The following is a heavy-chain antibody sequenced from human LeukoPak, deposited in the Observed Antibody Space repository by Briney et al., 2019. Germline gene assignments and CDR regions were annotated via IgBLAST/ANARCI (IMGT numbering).Heavy chain of an antibody. J-gene: IGHJ6*03. CDR2: INHSGST. CDR1: GGSFSGYY. CDR3: ARHYRGRVAGYYYYYYMDV. V-gene: IGHV4-34*01. D-gene: IGHD6-19*01. Sequence: SETLSLTCAVYGGSFSGYYWSWIRQPPGKGLEWIGEINHSGSTNYNPSLKSRVTISVDTSKNQFSLKLSSVTAADTAVYYCARHYRGRVAGYYYYYYMDVWGKGTTVTISS.